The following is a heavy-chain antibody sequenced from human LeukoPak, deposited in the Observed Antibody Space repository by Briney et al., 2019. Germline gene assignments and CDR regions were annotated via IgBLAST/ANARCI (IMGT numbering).Heavy chain of an antibody. J-gene: IGHJ6*02. CDR3: AREPCSSTSCYTYYYYGMDV. D-gene: IGHD2-2*01. Sequence: ASVKVSCKASGYTFTSYVMNWVRQAPGQGLEWMGWINTNTGNPTYAQGFTGRFVFSLDTSVSTAYLQISSLKAEDTAVYYCAREPCSSTSCYTYYYYGMDVWGQGTTVTVSS. V-gene: IGHV7-4-1*02. CDR1: GYTFTSYV. CDR2: INTNTGNP.